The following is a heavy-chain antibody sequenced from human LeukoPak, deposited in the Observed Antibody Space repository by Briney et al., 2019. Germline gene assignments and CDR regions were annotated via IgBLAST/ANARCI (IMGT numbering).Heavy chain of an antibody. CDR2: IYHSGST. CDR3: ARGFKILVVSWDY. V-gene: IGHV4-38-2*02. Sequence: RSETLSLTCTVSGYSISSGYYWGWIRQPPGKGLEWIGSIYHSGSTYYNPSLKSRVTISVDTSKNQFSLKLSSVTAADTAVYYCARGFKILVVSWDYWGQGTLVTVSS. D-gene: IGHD3-22*01. J-gene: IGHJ4*02. CDR1: GYSISSGYY.